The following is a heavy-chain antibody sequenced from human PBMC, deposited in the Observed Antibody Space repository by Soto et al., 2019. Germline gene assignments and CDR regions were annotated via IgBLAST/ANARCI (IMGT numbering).Heavy chain of an antibody. CDR2: ISGSGGST. Sequence: EVHLLESGGGLVQPGGSLRLSCAASGFTFSTSAMSWVRQAPGKGLQWVSAISGSGGSTFYTDSVKGRFTISRDNSKNTLYLQMNSLRAEDTAVYYCARESASGWFWGQGTLVTVSS. CDR1: GFTFSTSA. CDR3: ARESASGWF. J-gene: IGHJ4*02. D-gene: IGHD6-19*01. V-gene: IGHV3-23*01.